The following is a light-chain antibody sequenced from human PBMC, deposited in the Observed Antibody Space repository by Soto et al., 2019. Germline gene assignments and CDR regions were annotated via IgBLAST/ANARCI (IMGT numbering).Light chain of an antibody. Sequence: DIQMTQSTSTLSASVGDRVTITCRASQNINDWLAWYQQKPGKAPKLLVYKASGLESGVPSRFSGSGFGTEFTLTISSLQPDDFATYYCQQYQTYSWTFGQGAKVEAK. CDR1: QNINDW. CDR2: KAS. V-gene: IGKV1-5*03. CDR3: QQYQTYSWT. J-gene: IGKJ1*01.